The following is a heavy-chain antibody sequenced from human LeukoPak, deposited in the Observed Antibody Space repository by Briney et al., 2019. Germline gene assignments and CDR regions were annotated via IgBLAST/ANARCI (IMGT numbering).Heavy chain of an antibody. Sequence: GGSLRLSCAVSGLTFSSYNMDWVRQAPGKGLEWVSYISNSGSMIYYADSVKGRFTLSRDNAKNSLYLQMNSLRDEDTAVYYCARGPISGWSADYWGQGTLVTVSS. CDR1: GLTFSSYN. CDR3: ARGPISGWSADY. J-gene: IGHJ4*02. CDR2: ISNSGSMI. D-gene: IGHD6-19*01. V-gene: IGHV3-48*02.